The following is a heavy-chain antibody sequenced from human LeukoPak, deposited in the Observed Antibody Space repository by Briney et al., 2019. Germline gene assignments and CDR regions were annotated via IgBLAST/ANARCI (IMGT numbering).Heavy chain of an antibody. V-gene: IGHV3-21*01. CDR1: GFTFSSYS. CDR2: INSGSDYI. J-gene: IGHJ5*02. CDR3: ARDQFGKGNWFDP. D-gene: IGHD3-10*01. Sequence: GGSLRLSCAASGFTFSSYSMTWVRQAPGKGLEWVSSINSGSDYILYADSVKGRFTISRDNAKNSLYPQMSSLRAEDTAVYYCARDQFGKGNWFDPWGQGTLVTVSS.